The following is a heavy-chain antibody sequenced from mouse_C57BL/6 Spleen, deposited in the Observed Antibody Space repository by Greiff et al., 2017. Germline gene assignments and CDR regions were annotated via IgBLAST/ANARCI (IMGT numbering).Heavy chain of an antibody. CDR3: ARVGGYVGLFAY. CDR1: GYTFTSYW. D-gene: IGHD3-2*02. CDR2: IYPSDSET. J-gene: IGHJ3*01. Sequence: QVQLQQPGAELVRPGSSVKLSCKASGYTFTSYWMDWVKQRPGQGLEWIGNIYPSDSETHYNQKFKDKATLTVDKSSSTAYMQLSSLTSEDSAVYYCARVGGYVGLFAYWGKGTLVTVSA. V-gene: IGHV1-61*01.